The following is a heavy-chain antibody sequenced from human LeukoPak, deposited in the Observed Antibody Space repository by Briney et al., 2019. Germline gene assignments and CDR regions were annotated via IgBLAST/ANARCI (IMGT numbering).Heavy chain of an antibody. V-gene: IGHV1-18*01. D-gene: IGHD2-2*01. CDR2: ISAYNGNT. Sequence: GASVTVFCKASGYTFTSYGISWVRQAPGQGLEWMGWISAYNGNTNYAQKFQGRVTMTRDTSTSTVYMELSSLRSEDTAVYYCARGLGYCSSTSCYAPLDYWGQGTLVTVSS. J-gene: IGHJ4*02. CDR1: GYTFTSYG. CDR3: ARGLGYCSSTSCYAPLDY.